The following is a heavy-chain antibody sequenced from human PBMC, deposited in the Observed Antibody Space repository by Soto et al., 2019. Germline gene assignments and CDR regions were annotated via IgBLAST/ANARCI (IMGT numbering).Heavy chain of an antibody. V-gene: IGHV3-23*01. CDR3: ARWSYLDY. CDR2: ISGSDGKT. J-gene: IGHJ4*02. D-gene: IGHD3-3*01. CDR1: RFSFGSYA. Sequence: DVQLWESGGGLVQPGGSLRLSCVASRFSFGSYALTWVRQAPGKGLEWASTISGSDGKTFYADAVKGRFSISRDISQSTLYLQMNSLRADDTAIYYCARWSYLDYWGQGTRVTVSS.